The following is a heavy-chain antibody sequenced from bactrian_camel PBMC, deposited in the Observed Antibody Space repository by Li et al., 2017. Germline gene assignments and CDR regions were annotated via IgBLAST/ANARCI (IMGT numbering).Heavy chain of an antibody. Sequence: HVQLVESGGGSVQAGGSLRLSCAASVSTQKTYCTGWFRQAPGKEREGVAALYTSGTETYGDSVKGRFTISGDNAKNTLYLQLDSLNAEDTAMYYCAADVVFDLIGLPKCGSSHDWNYWGQGTQVTVS. J-gene: IGHJ4*01. CDR1: VSTQKTYC. V-gene: IGHV3S53*01. CDR3: AADVVFDLIGLPKCGSSHDWNY. CDR2: LYTSGTE. D-gene: IGHD2*01.